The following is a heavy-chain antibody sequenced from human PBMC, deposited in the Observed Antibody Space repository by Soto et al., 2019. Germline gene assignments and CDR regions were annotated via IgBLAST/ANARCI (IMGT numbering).Heavy chain of an antibody. J-gene: IGHJ3*02. D-gene: IGHD2-2*01. CDR1: GFTFSSYW. CDR2: INSDGSST. CDR3: ARDGKYCSSTSCPVNAFDI. V-gene: IGHV3-74*01. Sequence: GGSLRLSCSASGFTFSSYWMHWVRQAPGKGLAWVSRINSDGSSTSYADSVKGRFTISRDNAKNTLYLQMNSLRAEDTAVYYCARDGKYCSSTSCPVNAFDIWGQGTMVTVSS.